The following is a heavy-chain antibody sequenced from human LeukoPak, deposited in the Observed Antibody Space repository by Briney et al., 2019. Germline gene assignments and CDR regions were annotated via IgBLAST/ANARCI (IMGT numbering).Heavy chain of an antibody. J-gene: IGHJ3*02. V-gene: IGHV3-7*01. CDR3: ARDSCSSTSCYLI. CDR2: IKQDGSDK. D-gene: IGHD2-2*01. Sequence: GGSPRLSCAASGFTLSRHYMSWVRQAPGKGLEWVANIKQDGSDKFYVDSVRGRFTISRDNGKNSVFLQMNSLRAEDTAVYYCARDSCSSTSCYLIWGQGTMVTVSS. CDR1: GFTLSRHY.